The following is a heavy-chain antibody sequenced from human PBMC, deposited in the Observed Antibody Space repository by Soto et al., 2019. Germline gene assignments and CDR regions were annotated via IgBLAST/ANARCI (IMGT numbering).Heavy chain of an antibody. CDR2: ISYDGSNK. V-gene: IGHV3-30*18. Sequence: PGESLKISCAASGFTFSSYGMHWVRQAPGKGLEWVAVISYDGSNKYYADSVKGRFTISRDNSKNTLYLQMNSLRAEDTAVYYCAKPLWFGELLLNFDYWGQGTLVTVSS. CDR1: GFTFSSYG. J-gene: IGHJ4*02. D-gene: IGHD3-10*01. CDR3: AKPLWFGELLLNFDY.